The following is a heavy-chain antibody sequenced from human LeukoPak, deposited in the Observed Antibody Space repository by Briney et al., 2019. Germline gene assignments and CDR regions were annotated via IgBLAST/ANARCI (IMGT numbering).Heavy chain of an antibody. J-gene: IGHJ4*02. Sequence: SVTVSRKASVGTLSRHAISGVRQAPGQGLEWVGRIIPILGIANYAQKFQGRVTITADNSTSTAYMELSSLRSEDTAVYYCAREGGVRIQLGFWVIDYWGKGTLVTVSS. CDR1: VGTLSRHA. CDR2: IIPILGIA. D-gene: IGHD5-18*01. CDR3: AREGGVRIQLGFWVIDY. V-gene: IGHV1-69*04.